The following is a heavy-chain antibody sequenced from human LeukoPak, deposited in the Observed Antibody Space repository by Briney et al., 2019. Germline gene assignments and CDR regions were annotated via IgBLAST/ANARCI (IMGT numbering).Heavy chain of an antibody. CDR2: ISYGGSNK. V-gene: IGHV3-30*18. CDR3: AKVSRLLLWFGELIDY. CDR1: GFTFSSYG. Sequence: GGSLRLSCAASGFTFSSYGMHWVRQAPGKGLEGVAVISYGGSNKYYADSVKGRFTISRDNSKNTLYLQMNSLRAEDTAVYYCAKVSRLLLWFGELIDYWGQGTLVTVSS. J-gene: IGHJ4*02. D-gene: IGHD3-10*01.